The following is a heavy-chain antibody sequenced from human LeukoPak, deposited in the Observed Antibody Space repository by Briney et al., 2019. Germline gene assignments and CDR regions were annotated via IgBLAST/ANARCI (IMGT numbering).Heavy chain of an antibody. Sequence: SETLSLTCTVSGASISDYYWSWVRQPPGKGLEWIAYIYHTGTTKYNPSLKSRVTISADTSENQFSLKLSSVTVADTAVYYCARTHGPFYHSMDVWGAGTTVTVS. J-gene: IGHJ6*03. CDR2: IYHTGTT. D-gene: IGHD2-8*01. CDR1: GASISDYY. V-gene: IGHV4-59*01. CDR3: ARTHGPFYHSMDV.